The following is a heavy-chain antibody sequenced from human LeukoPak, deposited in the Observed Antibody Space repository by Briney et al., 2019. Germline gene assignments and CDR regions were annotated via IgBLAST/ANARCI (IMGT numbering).Heavy chain of an antibody. D-gene: IGHD2-2*01. J-gene: IGHJ5*02. CDR3: AKDQGDIVVVPAAIGLDP. Sequence: GGSLRLSCAASGFTFSSYWMHWVRQAPGKGLVWVSRINSDGSSTSYADSVKGRFTISRDNAKNTLYLQMNSLRAEDTAVYYCAKDQGDIVVVPAAIGLDPWGQGTLVTVSS. CDR1: GFTFSSYW. V-gene: IGHV3-74*01. CDR2: INSDGSST.